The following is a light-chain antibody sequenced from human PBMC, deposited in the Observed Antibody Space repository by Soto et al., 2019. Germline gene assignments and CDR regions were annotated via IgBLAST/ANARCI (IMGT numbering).Light chain of an antibody. CDR3: SSHTSGSTRV. CDR2: EVT. J-gene: IGLJ1*01. V-gene: IGLV2-14*01. CDR1: SSDVGGYDY. Sequence: QSVLTQPASVSGSPGQSIAISCTGTSSDVGGYDYVSWYRQQPDKAPKLMIYEVTKRPSGVSNRFSGSKSGNTASLTISGLQSEDEADYYCSSHTSGSTRVFGTRTKVTVL.